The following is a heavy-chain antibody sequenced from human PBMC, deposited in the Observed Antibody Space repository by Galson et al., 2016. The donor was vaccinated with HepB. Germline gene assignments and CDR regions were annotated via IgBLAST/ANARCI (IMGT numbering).Heavy chain of an antibody. D-gene: IGHD3-10*01. J-gene: IGHJ4*02. CDR2: ISYDGVKK. CDR3: AREWSDGSGSLDY. V-gene: IGHV3-30-3*01. CDR1: GFMFSNYA. Sequence: SLRLSCAASGFMFSNYAFHWVRQAPGKGLEWVAVISYDGVKKYYADSAKGRFTISRDNSKNTLFLQINSLRGEDTAVYYCAREWSDGSGSLDYWGQGTLVIVSS.